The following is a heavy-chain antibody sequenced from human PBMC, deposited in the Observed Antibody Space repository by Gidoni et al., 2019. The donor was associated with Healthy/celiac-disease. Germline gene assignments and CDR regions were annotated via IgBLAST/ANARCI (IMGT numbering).Heavy chain of an antibody. CDR1: GGTFSSYA. CDR2: IIPIFGIA. Sequence: QVQLVQSGAEVKKPGSSVKVSCKASGGTFSSYAISWVRQATGQGLEWMGGIIPIFGIANYAQKFQGRVTITADKSTSTAYMELSSRRSEDTAVYYCASLPAFRGYGDYAGIYFSGMDVWGQGTTVTVSS. CDR3: ASLPAFRGYGDYAGIYFSGMDV. D-gene: IGHD4-17*01. J-gene: IGHJ6*02. V-gene: IGHV1-69*17.